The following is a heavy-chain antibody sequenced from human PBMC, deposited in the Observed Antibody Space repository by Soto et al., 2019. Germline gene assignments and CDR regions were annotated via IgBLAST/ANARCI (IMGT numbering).Heavy chain of an antibody. V-gene: IGHV1-69*13. CDR2: IIPIFVSA. J-gene: IGHJ5*02. Sequence: SVKVSCKASGYTFTSYAITWVRQAPGQGLEWLGRIIPIFVSANYAQKFQGRVTITADESTTTAYMELSSLRSDDTAVYYCAKDGGKDGYFGNWFDPWGQGTLVTVSS. CDR1: GYTFTSYA. D-gene: IGHD5-12*01. CDR3: AKDGGKDGYFGNWFDP.